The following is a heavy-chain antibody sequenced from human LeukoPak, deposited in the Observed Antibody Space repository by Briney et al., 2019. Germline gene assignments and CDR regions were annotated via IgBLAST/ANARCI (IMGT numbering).Heavy chain of an antibody. CDR1: GYTFSYFG. V-gene: IGHV1-18*01. D-gene: IGHD4/OR15-4a*01. Sequence: ASVKVSCKASGYTFSYFGLNWVRQAPGQGLEWMGWINGYNGNTNYAQKSEGRLSLTTDTATSTVYMELRNLTSDDTAVYFCARGLDGASGLAKFDYWGQGTLITVSS. CDR3: ARGLDGASGLAKFDY. CDR2: INGYNGNT. J-gene: IGHJ4*02.